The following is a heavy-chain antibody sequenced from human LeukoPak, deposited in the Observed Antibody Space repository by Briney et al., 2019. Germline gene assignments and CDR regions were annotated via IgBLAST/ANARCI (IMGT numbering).Heavy chain of an antibody. CDR1: GGSFSGYY. J-gene: IGHJ4*02. V-gene: IGHV4-34*01. Sequence: SETLSLTCAVYGGSFSGYYWSWIRQPPGKGLEWIGSIYYSGSTYYNPSLKSRVTISVDTSKNQFSLKLSSVTAADTAVYYCARISRRDGYSTTFDYWGQGTLVTVSS. D-gene: IGHD5-24*01. CDR2: IYYSGST. CDR3: ARISRRDGYSTTFDY.